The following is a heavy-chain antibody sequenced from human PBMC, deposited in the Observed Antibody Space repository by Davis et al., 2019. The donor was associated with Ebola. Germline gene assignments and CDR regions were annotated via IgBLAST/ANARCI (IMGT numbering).Heavy chain of an antibody. CDR2: IWYDGSNK. Sequence: GESLRLSCAASGFTFSSYGMHWVRQAPGKGLEWVAVIWYDGSNKYYADSVKGRFTISRDNSKNTLYLQMNSLRAEDTAVYYCARREDGGSYYYWGQGTLVTVSS. V-gene: IGHV3-33*01. D-gene: IGHD1-26*01. CDR1: GFTFSSYG. CDR3: ARREDGGSYYY. J-gene: IGHJ4*02.